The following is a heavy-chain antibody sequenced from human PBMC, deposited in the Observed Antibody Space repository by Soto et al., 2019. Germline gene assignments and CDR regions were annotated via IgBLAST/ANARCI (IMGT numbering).Heavy chain of an antibody. J-gene: IGHJ4*02. Sequence: EVQVLESGGALVQPGGSLRLSCAASGFTFSNYAMSWVRQAPGKGLEWVSSISGSGGTTYYADSVKGRLTLSRDNSKNTLYLQMNSLRVEDTALYYCAKNNMGYYLDYWGQGTLVTVSS. V-gene: IGHV3-23*01. D-gene: IGHD3-10*01. CDR3: AKNNMGYYLDY. CDR1: GFTFSNYA. CDR2: ISGSGGTT.